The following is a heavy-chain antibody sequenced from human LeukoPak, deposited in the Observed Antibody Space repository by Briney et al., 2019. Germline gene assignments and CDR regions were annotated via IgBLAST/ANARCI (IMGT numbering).Heavy chain of an antibody. Sequence: GGSLRLSCAASGFTFDDYAMHWVRQAPGKGLEWVSLISGDGGNTFYADSVKGRFTISRDNSKNSLYLQMNSLRTEDTALYYCAKGDRYNWNYGDYWGQGTLVTVSS. CDR1: GFTFDDYA. J-gene: IGHJ4*02. D-gene: IGHD1-7*01. CDR3: AKGDRYNWNYGDY. V-gene: IGHV3-43*02. CDR2: ISGDGGNT.